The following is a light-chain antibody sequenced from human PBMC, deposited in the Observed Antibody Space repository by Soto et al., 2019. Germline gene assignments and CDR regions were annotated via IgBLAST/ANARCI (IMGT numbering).Light chain of an antibody. V-gene: IGKV3-11*01. Sequence: EIVLTQSPGTLSLSPGERATLSCRSIQSVSSSYLAWYQQRPGQAPRLLIHDASHRAAGIPARFSGSGFGTDFTLTISSLEPEDAAVYYCQQRSNGTPITFGQGTRLENK. CDR1: QSVSSSY. J-gene: IGKJ5*01. CDR2: DAS. CDR3: QQRSNGTPIT.